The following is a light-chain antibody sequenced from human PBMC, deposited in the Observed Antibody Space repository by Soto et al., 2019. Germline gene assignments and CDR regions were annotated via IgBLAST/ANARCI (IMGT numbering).Light chain of an antibody. CDR1: SSNIRSNT. CDR3: AAWDDSLNGHVA. V-gene: IGLV1-44*01. Sequence: QSVLTQPPSASGTPGQRVTISCSGSSSNIRSNTVSWYQQLPGTAPKLLIYSNNQRPSGVPDRFSGSKSGTSASLAISGLQSEDEADYYCAAWDDSLNGHVAFCGGTKLTVL. CDR2: SNN. J-gene: IGLJ2*01.